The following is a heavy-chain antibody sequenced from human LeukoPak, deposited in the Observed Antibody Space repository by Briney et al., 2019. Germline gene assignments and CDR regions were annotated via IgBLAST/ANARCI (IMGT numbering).Heavy chain of an antibody. J-gene: IGHJ4*02. V-gene: IGHV4-38-2*02. Sequence: SETLSLTCAVSGYSISSGYYWGWIRQPPGKGLEWIGSIYHSGSTYYNPSLKSRVTISVDTSKNQFSLKVSSVTAADTDVYYCARDRSSAYDIGVWGQGTLVTVSS. CDR2: IYHSGST. CDR1: GYSISSGYY. D-gene: IGHD6-6*01. CDR3: ARDRSSAYDIGV.